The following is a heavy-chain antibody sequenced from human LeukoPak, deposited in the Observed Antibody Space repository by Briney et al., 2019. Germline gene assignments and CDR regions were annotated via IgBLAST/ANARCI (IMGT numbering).Heavy chain of an antibody. CDR1: GFTFSTYW. Sequence: PGGSLRLSCTASGFTFSTYWMSWVRQAPGKGLEWISSISSSNRYIYHADSIRGRFTISRDNAKNSLYLQMNSLRAEDTAVYYCARTPQSRDGNYIYWYFDLWGRGTLVTVSS. CDR3: ARTPQSRDGNYIYWYFDL. V-gene: IGHV3-21*01. CDR2: ISSSNRYI. D-gene: IGHD5-24*01. J-gene: IGHJ2*01.